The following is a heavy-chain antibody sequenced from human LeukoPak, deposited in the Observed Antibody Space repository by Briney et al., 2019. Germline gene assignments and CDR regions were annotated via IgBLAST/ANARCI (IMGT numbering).Heavy chain of an antibody. V-gene: IGHV3-7*03. D-gene: IGHD6-13*01. J-gene: IGHJ4*02. CDR1: GFNFSSYW. CDR3: ARLGSSAAGTNYFDY. Sequence: AGGSLRLSCAASGFNFSSYWMTWVRQAPGKGLEWVANIKQDGSEKYYVDSVKGRFTISRDNSKNTPHLQMSSLRAEDTAVYYCARLGSSAAGTNYFDYWGQGTLVTVSS. CDR2: IKQDGSEK.